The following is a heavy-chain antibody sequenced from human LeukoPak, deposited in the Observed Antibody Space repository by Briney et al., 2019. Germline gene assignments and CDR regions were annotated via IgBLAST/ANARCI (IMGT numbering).Heavy chain of an antibody. J-gene: IGHJ6*02. V-gene: IGHV4-39*01. CDR3: ARTRDPIVVVPAADMDV. CDR2: YSGST. Sequence: YSGSTYYNPSLKSRVTISVDTSKNQFSLKLSSVTAADTAVYYCARTRDPIVVVPAADMDVWGQGTTVTVSS. D-gene: IGHD2-2*01.